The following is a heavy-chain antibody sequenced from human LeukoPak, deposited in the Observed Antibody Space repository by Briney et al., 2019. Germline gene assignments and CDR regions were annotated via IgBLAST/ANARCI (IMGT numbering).Heavy chain of an antibody. CDR1: GFSVSTNY. J-gene: IGHJ4*02. V-gene: IGHV3-15*01. CDR2: IKSKTDGGTT. CDR3: TTDLLWFGD. D-gene: IGHD3-10*01. Sequence: PGGSLRLSCVVSGFSVSTNYMNWVRQAPGKGLEWVGRIKSKTDGGTTDYAAPVKGRFTISRDDSKNTLYLQMNSLKTEDTAVYYCTTDLLWFGDWGQGTLVTVSS.